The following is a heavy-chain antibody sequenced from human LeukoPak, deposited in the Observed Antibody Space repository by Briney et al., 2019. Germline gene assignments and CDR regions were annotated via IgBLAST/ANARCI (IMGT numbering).Heavy chain of an antibody. CDR2: INHSGST. D-gene: IGHD3-10*01. CDR1: GGSISSYY. CDR3: ARVSGSGSYSDY. J-gene: IGHJ4*02. Sequence: PSETLSLTCTVSGGSISSYYWSWIRQPPGKGLEWIGEINHSGSTNYNPSLKSRVTISVDTSKNQFSLNLSSVTAADTAVYYCARVSGSGSYSDYWGQGTLVTVSS. V-gene: IGHV4-34*01.